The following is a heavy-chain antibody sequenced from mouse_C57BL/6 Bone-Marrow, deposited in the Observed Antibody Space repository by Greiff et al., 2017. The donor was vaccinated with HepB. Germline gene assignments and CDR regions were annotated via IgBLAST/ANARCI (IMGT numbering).Heavy chain of an antibody. CDR1: GYTFTSYW. D-gene: IGHD5-1-1*01. Sequence: QVQLQQPGAELVKPGASVKLSCKASGYTFTSYWMQWVKQRPGQGLEWIGEIDPSGSYTNYNQKFKGKATLTVDTSSSTAYMQLSSLTSEDSAVYYCAREVIPAWFAYWGQGTLVTVSA. CDR3: AREVIPAWFAY. J-gene: IGHJ3*01. V-gene: IGHV1-50*01. CDR2: IDPSGSYT.